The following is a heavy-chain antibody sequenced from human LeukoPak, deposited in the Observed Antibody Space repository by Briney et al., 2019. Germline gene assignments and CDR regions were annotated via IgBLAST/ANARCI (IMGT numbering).Heavy chain of an antibody. J-gene: IGHJ4*02. CDR3: ARAYSSSWNHFDY. Sequence: ASVTVSCTASGGTFSSYAISWVRQAPGQGLEWMGGIIPIFGTANYAQKFQGRVTITRDTSASTAYMELSSLRSEDTAVYYCARAYSSSWNHFDYWGQGTLVTVSS. D-gene: IGHD6-13*01. CDR2: IIPIFGTA. V-gene: IGHV1-69*05. CDR1: GGTFSSYA.